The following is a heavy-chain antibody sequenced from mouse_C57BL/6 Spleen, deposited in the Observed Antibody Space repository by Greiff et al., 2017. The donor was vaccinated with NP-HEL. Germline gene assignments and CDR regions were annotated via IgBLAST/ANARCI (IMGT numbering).Heavy chain of an antibody. CDR3: ARCHYYGSSSPFAY. CDR1: GYTFTSYW. CDR2: IYPGSGST. Sequence: VKLQQPGAELVKPGASVKMSCKASGYTFTSYWITWVKQRPGQGLEWIGDIYPGSGSTNYNEKFKSKATLTVDTSSSTAYMQLSSLTSEDSAVYYCARCHYYGSSSPFAYWGQGTLVTVSA. V-gene: IGHV1-55*01. D-gene: IGHD1-1*01. J-gene: IGHJ3*01.